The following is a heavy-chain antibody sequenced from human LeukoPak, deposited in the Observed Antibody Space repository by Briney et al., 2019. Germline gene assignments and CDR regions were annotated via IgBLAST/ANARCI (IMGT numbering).Heavy chain of an antibody. Sequence: SQTLSLTCAVSSGSISSGGYSWSWIRQPPGKGLEWIGYIYHSGSTYYNPSLKSRVAISVDRSKNQFSLKLSSVTAADTAMYYCARDAGRGWYDFDYWGQGTLVTVSS. CDR2: IYHSGST. J-gene: IGHJ4*02. CDR1: SGSISSGGYS. D-gene: IGHD6-19*01. CDR3: ARDAGRGWYDFDY. V-gene: IGHV4-30-2*01.